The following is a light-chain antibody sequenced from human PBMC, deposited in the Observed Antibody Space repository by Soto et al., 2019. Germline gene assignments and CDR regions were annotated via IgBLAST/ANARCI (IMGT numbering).Light chain of an antibody. V-gene: IGKV1-5*01. J-gene: IGKJ2*01. Sequence: DIQMTQSPSTLSASVGDRVTITCRASQSISSWLAWYQQKPGKAPKLLIYDASTLESGVPSRFSGSGSGTEFSLTIGSLQPYDFATYYCQEYNSYSVYTFGQGTKLAIK. CDR2: DAS. CDR1: QSISSW. CDR3: QEYNSYSVYT.